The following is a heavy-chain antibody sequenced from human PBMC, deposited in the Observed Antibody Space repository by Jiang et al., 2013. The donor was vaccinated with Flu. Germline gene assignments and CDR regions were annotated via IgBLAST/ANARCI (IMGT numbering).Heavy chain of an antibody. V-gene: IGHV4-39*01. CDR3: ARRSQVYGVYNFDN. D-gene: IGHD4-17*01. CDR2: LYPTGKT. CDR1: GGSVNAIFNS. Sequence: GLVKPSETLSLTCSVSGGSVNAIFNSWGWIRQSPGKAMVWIGTLYPTGKTSYHPSLKSRVTISMDTSRNQFSLKLDSVTAADTAMYFCARRSQVYGVYNFDNWGQGSLVTVSS. J-gene: IGHJ4*02.